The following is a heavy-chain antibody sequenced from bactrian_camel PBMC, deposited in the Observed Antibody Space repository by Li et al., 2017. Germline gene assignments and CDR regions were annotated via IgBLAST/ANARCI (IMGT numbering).Heavy chain of an antibody. V-gene: IGHV3-2*01. CDR3: ATDYGLGHRLVT. CDR1: GFTFSDNY. J-gene: IGHJ6*01. D-gene: IGHD5*01. CDR2: IYTGGGST. Sequence: HVQLVESGGGLVQPGGSLRLSCAASGFTFSDNYMSWVRQDAGKGPEWVSSIYTGGGSTYYADSVKGRFTISRDNAKNTLYLQLNSLKPEDTALYYCATDYGLGHRLVTGARGPRSPSP.